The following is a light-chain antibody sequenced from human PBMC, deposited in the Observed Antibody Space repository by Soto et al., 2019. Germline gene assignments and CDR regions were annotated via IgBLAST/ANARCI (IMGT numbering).Light chain of an antibody. CDR1: SSNIGRNA. V-gene: IGLV1-36*01. CDR2: YDD. CDR3: ATWDDSLNGWV. J-gene: IGLJ3*02. Sequence: QSVLTQPPSVSEAPRQKVTISCSGGSSNIGRNAVNWYQQFPGKAPKLVVYYDDLLPSGVSNRFSGSRSGTSASLAISGLQSEDEADYYCATWDDSLNGWVFGGGTKVTVL.